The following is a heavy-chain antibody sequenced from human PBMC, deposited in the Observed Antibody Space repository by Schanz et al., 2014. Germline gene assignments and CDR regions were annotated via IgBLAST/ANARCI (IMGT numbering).Heavy chain of an antibody. V-gene: IGHV1-18*01. CDR3: ARAFGGYDPAGALDD. CDR2: ISAYNGHT. Sequence: QVQLVQSGAEVKKPGASVRVSCKVSGYAFTTYGISWVRQAPGQGLEWMGWISAYNGHTDYAQKLQGRVTLTTDTSTSTAYMELRNRRSDDTAVYYCARAFGGYDPAGALDDWGQGTLVTVSS. D-gene: IGHD5-12*01. J-gene: IGHJ4*02. CDR1: GYAFTTYG.